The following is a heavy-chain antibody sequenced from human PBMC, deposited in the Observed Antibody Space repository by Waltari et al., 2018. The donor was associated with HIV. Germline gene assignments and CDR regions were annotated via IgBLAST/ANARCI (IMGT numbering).Heavy chain of an antibody. Sequence: EVQLLESGGGLVQPGGSLRLSCATSGFIFSNYAMSWVRQAPGKGLGGVSAIRNICDTKYYPDSVKGPFTTTRANSKDTLYLQMNSLRGGDTAVYYCAKDSMGAIDVEDYFDLWGQGTLVTVSS. CDR1: GFIFSNYA. CDR3: AKDSMGAIDVEDYFDL. J-gene: IGHJ4*02. V-gene: IGHV3-23*01. CDR2: IRNICDTK. D-gene: IGHD1-26*01.